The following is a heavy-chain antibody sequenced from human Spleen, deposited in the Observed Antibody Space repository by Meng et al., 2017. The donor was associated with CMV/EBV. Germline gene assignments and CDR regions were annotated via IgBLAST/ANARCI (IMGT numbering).Heavy chain of an antibody. CDR3: ARVSGASWSDP. V-gene: IGHV3-74*01. CDR1: GFTFSNYW. J-gene: IGHJ5*02. CDR2: INSEGSRT. Sequence: GESLKISCAASGFTFSNYWMHWVRQVPGEGLVWVSRINSEGSRTDYADSVKGRFTISRDSAKNTLYLQMNSLRAEDTAVYYCARVSGASWSDPWGQGTLVTVSS. D-gene: IGHD7-27*01.